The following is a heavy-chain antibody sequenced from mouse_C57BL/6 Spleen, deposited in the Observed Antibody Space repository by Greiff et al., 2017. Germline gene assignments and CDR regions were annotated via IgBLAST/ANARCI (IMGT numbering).Heavy chain of an antibody. CDR1: GFTFSDYG. CDR2: ISSGSSTI. D-gene: IGHD2-4*01. V-gene: IGHV5-17*01. CDR3: ARGYDYDEGFAY. J-gene: IGHJ3*01. Sequence: EVMLVESGGGLVKPGGSLKLSCAASGFTFSDYGMHWVRQAPEKGLEWVAYISSGSSTIYYADTVKGRFTISRDNAKNTLFLQMTSLRSEDTAMYCCARGYDYDEGFAYWGQGTLVTVSA.